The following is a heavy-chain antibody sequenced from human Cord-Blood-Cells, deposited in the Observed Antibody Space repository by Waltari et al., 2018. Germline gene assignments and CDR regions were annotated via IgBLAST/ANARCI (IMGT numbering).Heavy chain of an antibody. Sequence: QVQLVQSGAQVTKPGSSVTVSCSASGGTFSSYAISWVRQAPGQGLEWMGGIIPIFGTGNYAQKFQGRVTITADESTSTAYMELSSLGSEDTAVYYCARDRRYSGSYLSDAFDIWGQGTMVTVSS. CDR2: IIPIFGTG. CDR3: ARDRRYSGSYLSDAFDI. V-gene: IGHV1-69*01. J-gene: IGHJ3*02. D-gene: IGHD1-26*01. CDR1: GGTFSSYA.